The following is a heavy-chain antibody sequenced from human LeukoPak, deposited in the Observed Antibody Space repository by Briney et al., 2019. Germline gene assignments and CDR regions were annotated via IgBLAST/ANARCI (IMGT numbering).Heavy chain of an antibody. J-gene: IGHJ3*02. Sequence: ASVKVSCKASGYTFTSYYMHWVRQAPGQGLEWMGIINPSGVSTSYAQKFQGRVTMTRDTSTSPVCMELTSLRSEDTAVYSCATEEVVTMVRGVTYAFDIWGQGTMVTVSS. V-gene: IGHV1-46*01. D-gene: IGHD3-10*01. CDR3: ATEEVVTMVRGVTYAFDI. CDR1: GYTFTSYY. CDR2: INPSGVST.